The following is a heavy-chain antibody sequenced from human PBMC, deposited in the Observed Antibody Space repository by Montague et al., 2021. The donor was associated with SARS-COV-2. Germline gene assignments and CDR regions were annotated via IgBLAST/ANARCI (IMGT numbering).Heavy chain of an antibody. CDR2: IYSGGST. D-gene: IGHD3-9*01. Sequence: PLRLSCAASGFTVSSNYMSWVRQAPGKGLEWVSVIYSGGSTYYADSVKGRFTISRDNSKNTLYLQMNSLRAEDTAVYYCARDRHWTNTYYDILTGYQYYYYGMDVWGQGTTVTVSS. CDR1: GFTVSSNY. V-gene: IGHV3-66*01. J-gene: IGHJ6*02. CDR3: ARDRHWTNTYYDILTGYQYYYYGMDV.